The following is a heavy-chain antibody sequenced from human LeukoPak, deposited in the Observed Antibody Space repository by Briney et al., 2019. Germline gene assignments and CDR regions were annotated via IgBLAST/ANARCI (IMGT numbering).Heavy chain of an antibody. Sequence: ASVKVSCKASGYTFTSYGISWVRQAPGQGLEWMGWISAYNGNTNYAQKLQGRVTMTTDTSTSTAYMELRSLRSDDTAVYYCAKDEGGYSGYGIIDYWGQGTLVTVSS. CDR2: ISAYNGNT. CDR1: GYTFTSYG. CDR3: AKDEGGYSGYGIIDY. V-gene: IGHV1-18*01. D-gene: IGHD5-12*01. J-gene: IGHJ4*02.